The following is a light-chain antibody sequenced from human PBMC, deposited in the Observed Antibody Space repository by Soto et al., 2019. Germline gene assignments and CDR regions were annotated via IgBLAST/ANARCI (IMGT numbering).Light chain of an antibody. CDR1: QSVSSSS. Sequence: EIVLTQSPGTLSLSPGERATLSRRASQSVSSSSLAWYQHQPGQAPRLLVYGASSRATGIPDRFSGSGSGTDFTLTISRLEPEDFALYYCQQYGSSPLTFGQGTKVDI. CDR3: QQYGSSPLT. V-gene: IGKV3-20*01. CDR2: GAS. J-gene: IGKJ1*01.